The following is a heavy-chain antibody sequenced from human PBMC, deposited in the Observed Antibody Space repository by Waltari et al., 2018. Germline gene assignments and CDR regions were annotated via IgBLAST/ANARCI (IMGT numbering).Heavy chain of an antibody. CDR1: GFTFSSYG. CDR3: AKDFGRLAAAGLD. D-gene: IGHD6-13*01. Sequence: QVQLVESGGGVVQPGGSLRLSCAASGFTFSSYGMHWVRQAPGKGLEWVAFIRYDGSNKYYADSVKGRFTISRDNSKNTLYLQMNSLRAEDTAVYYCAKDFGRLAAAGLDWGQGTLVTVSS. CDR2: IRYDGSNK. V-gene: IGHV3-30*02. J-gene: IGHJ4*02.